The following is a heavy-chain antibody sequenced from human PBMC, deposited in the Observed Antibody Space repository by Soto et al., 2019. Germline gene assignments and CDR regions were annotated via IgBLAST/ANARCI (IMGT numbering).Heavy chain of an antibody. CDR3: ARDIGALWFGELPLYYYGMDV. V-gene: IGHV3-21*04. Sequence: GGSLRLSCAVSGFTFNSYSMNWVRQAPGEGLEWVSSISSFSNYMYYTDSVKGRFTISRDNARNSLYLQMNSLRSDDTAVYYCARDIGALWFGELPLYYYGMDVWGQGTTVTVSS. D-gene: IGHD3-10*01. CDR1: GFTFNSYS. CDR2: ISSFSNYM. J-gene: IGHJ6*02.